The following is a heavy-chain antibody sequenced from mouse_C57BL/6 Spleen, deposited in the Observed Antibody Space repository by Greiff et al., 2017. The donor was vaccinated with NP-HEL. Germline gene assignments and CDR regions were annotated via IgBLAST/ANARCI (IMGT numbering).Heavy chain of an antibody. CDR1: GYTFTSYG. CDR3: AREDYDDPLAY. V-gene: IGHV1-81*01. Sequence: QVQLQQSGAELARPGASVKLSCKASGYTFTSYGISWVKQSNGKGLEWIGEIYPRSGNTYYNEKFKGKATLTADKSSSTAYMELRSLTSEDSAVYFCAREDYDDPLAYGGQGTLVTVSA. CDR2: IYPRSGNT. D-gene: IGHD2-4*01. J-gene: IGHJ3*01.